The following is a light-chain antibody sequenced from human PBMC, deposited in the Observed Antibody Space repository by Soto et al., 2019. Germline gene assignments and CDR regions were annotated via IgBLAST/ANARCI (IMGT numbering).Light chain of an antibody. J-gene: IGKJ3*01. CDR3: QHYGEHLLS. V-gene: IGKV1-33*01. CDR2: EAS. CDR1: QDITNH. Sequence: DIQMTQSPASLSASVGDRVTISCQASQDITNHLNWYQQRPGKVPKLLIYEASHLETGVPSRFSASGYGTDFTLTISSLQPEDSATYYCQHYGEHLLSFGPGTIVHIK.